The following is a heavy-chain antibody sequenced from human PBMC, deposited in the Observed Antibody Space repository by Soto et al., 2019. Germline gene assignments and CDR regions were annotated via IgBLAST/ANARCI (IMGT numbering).Heavy chain of an antibody. J-gene: IGHJ4*02. Sequence: GGSLRLSCAASGFTFSSYGMHWVRQAPGKGLEWVAVIWYDGSNKYYADSVKGRFTISRDNSKNTLYLQMNSLRAEDTAVYYCARGKKDTAMVVPLSPPVRGWGQGTLVTVSS. CDR3: ARGKKDTAMVVPLSPPVRG. CDR1: GFTFSSYG. CDR2: IWYDGSNK. D-gene: IGHD5-18*01. V-gene: IGHV3-33*01.